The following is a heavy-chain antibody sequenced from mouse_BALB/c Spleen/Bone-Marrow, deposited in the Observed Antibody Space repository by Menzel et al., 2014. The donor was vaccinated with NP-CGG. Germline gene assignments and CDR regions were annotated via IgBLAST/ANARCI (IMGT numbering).Heavy chain of an antibody. CDR1: GFNIKDTY. CDR2: IDPANGNT. Sequence: VQLQQSGAALVKPGASVKLSCTASGFNIKDTYMHWVKQRPEQGLEWIGRIDPANGNTKYDPKFQGKATITADTSSNTAYLQLSSLTSEDTAVYYCARNYGYGKSFAYWGQGTLVTVSA. J-gene: IGHJ3*01. CDR3: ARNYGYGKSFAY. V-gene: IGHV14-3*02. D-gene: IGHD2-2*01.